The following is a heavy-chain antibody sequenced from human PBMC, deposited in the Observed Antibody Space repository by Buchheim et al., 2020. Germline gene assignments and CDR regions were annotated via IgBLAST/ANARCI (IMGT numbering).Heavy chain of an antibody. CDR1: GFTFD. V-gene: IGHV3-23*01. CDR3: AKWPGASWFYYFDY. CDR2: VGGSGAP. J-gene: IGHJ4*02. Sequence: EVQLLDSGGGLIQPGGSLRLSCAASGFTFDTWVRQAPGKGLEWVAAVGGSGAPYYSDSVKGRFTVSRDNSKTMFLQMNSLRGDDTAIYYCAKWPGASWFYYFDYWDQGT. D-gene: IGHD6-13*01.